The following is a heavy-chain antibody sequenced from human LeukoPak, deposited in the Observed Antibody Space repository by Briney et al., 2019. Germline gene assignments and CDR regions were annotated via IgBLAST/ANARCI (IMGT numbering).Heavy chain of an antibody. Sequence: HGESLKISCKGSGNSFTNYWIGWVRQMPGKGLEWMGKIDPSDSYANYSPSFQGHVTISADKSITTAYLQWGSLKASDTAMYYCARDYYDSSGSDAFDIWGQGTMVTVYS. D-gene: IGHD3-22*01. CDR3: ARDYYDSSGSDAFDI. J-gene: IGHJ3*02. CDR1: GNSFTNYW. V-gene: IGHV5-10-1*01. CDR2: IDPSDSYA.